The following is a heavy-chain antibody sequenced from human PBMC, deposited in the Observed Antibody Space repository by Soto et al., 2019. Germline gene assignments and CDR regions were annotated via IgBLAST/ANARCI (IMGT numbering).Heavy chain of an antibody. CDR1: GFTFSKYW. Sequence: EVQLVESGGGLVQPGGSLRLSCAASGFTFSKYWIHWVRQAPGKGLVWVSRIKGDESTTNYADSVKGRFTISRDNANDVVFLHMNTMTADDTAVYYGARGGYGLWLNDYWGQGTLVTVSS. V-gene: IGHV3-74*01. D-gene: IGHD5-18*01. CDR3: ARGGYGLWLNDY. CDR2: IKGDESTT. J-gene: IGHJ4*02.